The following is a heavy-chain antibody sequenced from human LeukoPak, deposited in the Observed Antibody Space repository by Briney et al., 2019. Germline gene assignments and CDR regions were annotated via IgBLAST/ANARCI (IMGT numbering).Heavy chain of an antibody. V-gene: IGHV1-2*02. Sequence: GASVKVSCKASGYTFTGYYMHWVRQAPGQGLEWMGWINPNSGGTNYAQKFQSRVTMTRDTSISTAYMELSRLRSDDTAVYYCASELGLDYYGSGSYYPHWGQGTLVTVSS. CDR2: INPNSGGT. D-gene: IGHD3-10*01. CDR1: GYTFTGYY. J-gene: IGHJ4*02. CDR3: ASELGLDYYGSGSYYPH.